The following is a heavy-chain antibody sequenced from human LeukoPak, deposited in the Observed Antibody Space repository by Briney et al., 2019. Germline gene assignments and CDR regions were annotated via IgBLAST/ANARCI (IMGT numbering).Heavy chain of an antibody. J-gene: IGHJ3*02. CDR3: AKVGNSAAFDI. CDR1: GFTFDDYA. CDR2: ISGSGGST. Sequence: GGSLRLSCAASGFTFDDYAMHWVRQAPGKGLEWVSAISGSGGSTYYADSVKGRFTISRDNSKNTLYLQMNSLRAEDTAVYYCAKVGNSAAFDIWGQGTMVTVSS. V-gene: IGHV3-23*01. D-gene: IGHD4-23*01.